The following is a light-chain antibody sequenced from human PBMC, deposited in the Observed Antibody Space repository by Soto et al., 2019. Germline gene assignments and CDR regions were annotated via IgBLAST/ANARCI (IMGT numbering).Light chain of an antibody. Sequence: EIVMTQSPANLSVSPGERATLSCRASQSVSSNLAWYQQKPGQGPRLLIYGASTRATGIPARFSGSGSGTEFTLTISSLQSEDFAVYHCQQYNKWPPYTFGQGTKVEIK. CDR3: QQYNKWPPYT. CDR2: GAS. J-gene: IGKJ2*01. CDR1: QSVSSN. V-gene: IGKV3-15*01.